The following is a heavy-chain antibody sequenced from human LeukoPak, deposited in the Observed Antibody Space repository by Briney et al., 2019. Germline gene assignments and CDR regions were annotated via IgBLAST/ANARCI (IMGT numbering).Heavy chain of an antibody. J-gene: IGHJ5*02. CDR1: GGSFSGYY. CDR3: ARGVQGVPFDP. D-gene: IGHD3-10*01. Sequence: SETLSLTCAVYGGSFSGYYWSWIRQPPGKGLEWIGEINHSGGTNYNPSLKSRVTISVDTSKNQFSLKLSSVTAADTAVYYCARGVQGVPFDPWGQGTLVTVSS. CDR2: INHSGGT. V-gene: IGHV4-34*01.